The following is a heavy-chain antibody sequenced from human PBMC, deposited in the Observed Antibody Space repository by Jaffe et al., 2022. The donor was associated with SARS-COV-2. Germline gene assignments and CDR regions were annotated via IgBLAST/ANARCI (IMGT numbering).Heavy chain of an antibody. V-gene: IGHV3-66*02. D-gene: IGHD4-17*01. CDR3: ARGTVMTTVVSQNYYGMDV. CDR2: IYSGGNT. J-gene: IGHJ6*02. Sequence: EVQLVESGGGLVQPGGSLRLSCAASGFTVNSNSMSWVRQAPGKGLEWVSVIYSGGNTYYTDSVRGRFTISRDNSKNTLYLQMNSLRVEDTAVYYCARGTVMTTVVSQNYYGMDVWGQGTTVIISS. CDR1: GFTVNSNS.